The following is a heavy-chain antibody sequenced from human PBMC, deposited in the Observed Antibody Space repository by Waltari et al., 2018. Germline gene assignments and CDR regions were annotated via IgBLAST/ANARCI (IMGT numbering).Heavy chain of an antibody. CDR3: AKESRLTVGGAFDI. V-gene: IGHV3-23*01. CDR2: ISGSGDST. D-gene: IGHD3-16*01. CDR1: GFTFSSYA. Sequence: EVQLLESGGGLVQPGGSLRLSCAASGFTFSSYAMTWVRQAPGKGLEWVAAISGSGDSTYYADSVKGRFTISRDNSKTTLYLQMNSLRAEDTAVYYCAKESRLTVGGAFDIWGQGTMVTVSS. J-gene: IGHJ3*02.